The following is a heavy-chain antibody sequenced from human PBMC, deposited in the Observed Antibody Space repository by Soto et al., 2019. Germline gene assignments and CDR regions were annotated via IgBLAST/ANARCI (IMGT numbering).Heavy chain of an antibody. V-gene: IGHV4-39*01. J-gene: IGHJ4*02. Sequence: PSETLSLTCTVSGGSISSSSYYWGWIRQPPGKGLEWIGSIYYSGSTYYNPSLKSRVTISVDTSKNQFSLKLSSVTAADTAVYYCARSLYYYDSSGYLDYWGQGTLVTVSS. CDR3: ARSLYYYDSSGYLDY. D-gene: IGHD3-22*01. CDR1: GGSISSSSYY. CDR2: IYYSGST.